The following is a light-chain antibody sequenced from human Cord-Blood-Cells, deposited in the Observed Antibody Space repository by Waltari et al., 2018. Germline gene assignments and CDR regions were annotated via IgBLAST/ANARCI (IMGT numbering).Light chain of an antibody. V-gene: IGLV2-14*01. J-gene: IGLJ2*01. CDR1: SSDVGGYNY. Sequence: QSALTQPASVSGSPGQSITISCTGTSSDVGGYNYVSWYQQHPGKAPKLMIYDVSNRPSGVSNRFSGSKSGNTAALAISGLQAEDGADYSCSSYTCSSTVGVGGGTKLTVL. CDR3: SSYTCSSTVG. CDR2: DVS.